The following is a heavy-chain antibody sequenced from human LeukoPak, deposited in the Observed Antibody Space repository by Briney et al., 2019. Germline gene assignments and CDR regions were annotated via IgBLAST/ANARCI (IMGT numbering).Heavy chain of an antibody. Sequence: VASVKVSCKASGYTFTSYYMHWVRQAPGQGLEWMGIINPSGGSTSYAQKFQGRVTMTRDTSTSTVYPELSSLRSEDTAVYYCARDRRAYYYDSSGYYYAGYWGQGTLVTVSS. V-gene: IGHV1-46*03. CDR3: ARDRRAYYYDSSGYYYAGY. J-gene: IGHJ4*02. CDR1: GYTFTSYY. CDR2: INPSGGST. D-gene: IGHD3-22*01.